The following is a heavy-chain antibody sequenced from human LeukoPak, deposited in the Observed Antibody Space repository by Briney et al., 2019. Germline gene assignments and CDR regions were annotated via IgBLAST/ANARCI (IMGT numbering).Heavy chain of an antibody. D-gene: IGHD1-7*01. J-gene: IGHJ4*02. Sequence: ASVKVSCKASGYTFTGYYMHWVRQAPGQGLEWRGWINPNSGGTNYAHKFQGRVTMTRDTSISTAYMELSRLRSDDTAVYYCASSITGTTRTFDYWGQGTLVTVSS. V-gene: IGHV1-2*07. CDR2: INPNSGGT. CDR1: GYTFTGYY. CDR3: ASSITGTTRTFDY.